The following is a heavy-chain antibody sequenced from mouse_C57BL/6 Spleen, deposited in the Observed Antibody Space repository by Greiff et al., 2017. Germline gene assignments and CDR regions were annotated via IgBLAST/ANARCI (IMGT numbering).Heavy chain of an antibody. CDR1: GYTFTEYT. D-gene: IGHD2-5*01. Sequence: QVQLQQSGAELVKPGASVKLSCKASGYTFTEYTIHWVKQRSGQGLEWIGWFYPGRGSIKYNEKFKDKATLTADKSSSTVYMELSRLTSEDSAVYFCARHEAPSYSNYPYYAMDYWGQGTSVTVSS. CDR2: FYPGRGSI. CDR3: ARHEAPSYSNYPYYAMDY. J-gene: IGHJ4*01. V-gene: IGHV1-62-2*01.